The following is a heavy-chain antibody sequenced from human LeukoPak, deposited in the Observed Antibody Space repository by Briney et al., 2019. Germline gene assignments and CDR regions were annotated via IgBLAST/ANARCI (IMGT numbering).Heavy chain of an antibody. V-gene: IGHV1-2*02. CDR3: ARDERYDSSGYPFDY. CDR1: GYTFTGYF. CDR2: INPNSGGT. Sequence: ASVKVSCKASGYTFTGYFMHWVRQAPGQGLEWMGWINPNSGGTNYAQKFQGRVTLTRDTSISTAYMELSRLRSDDTAVYYCARDERYDSSGYPFDYWGQGTLVTVSS. J-gene: IGHJ4*02. D-gene: IGHD3-22*01.